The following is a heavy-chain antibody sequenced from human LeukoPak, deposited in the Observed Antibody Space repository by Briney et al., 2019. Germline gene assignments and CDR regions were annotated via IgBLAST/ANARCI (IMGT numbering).Heavy chain of an antibody. J-gene: IGHJ4*02. D-gene: IGHD3-3*01. Sequence: GGSLRLSCAASGFAFSSHGMHWVRQASGKGLEWVAVISYDGGNSHYADSVKGRFTISRDNSKNTLYLQMHGLETEDTAVYYCAKGLTVFGVADFWGQGTLVTVSS. CDR2: ISYDGGNS. CDR1: GFAFSSHG. V-gene: IGHV3-30*18. CDR3: AKGLTVFGVADF.